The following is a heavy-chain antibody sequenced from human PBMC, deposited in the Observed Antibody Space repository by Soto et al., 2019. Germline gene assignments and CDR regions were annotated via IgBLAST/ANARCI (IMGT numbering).Heavy chain of an antibody. V-gene: IGHV2-5*02. CDR1: GFSLTTSGAG. J-gene: IGHJ4*02. CDR3: ALKSYYSCSGSIEY. CDR2: IYWDDDK. Sequence: QITLKESGPMLVKPTQTLTLTCTFSGFSLTTSGAGVGWIRQPPGKALEWLALIYWDDDKRYSPSLKSRLTITMDTPENQVVHTMTNMDPVDTATYYCALKSYYSCSGSIEYWCQGTLVTVSS. D-gene: IGHD3-10*01.